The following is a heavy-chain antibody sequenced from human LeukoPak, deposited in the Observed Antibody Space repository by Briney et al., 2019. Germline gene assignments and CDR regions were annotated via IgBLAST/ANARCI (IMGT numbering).Heavy chain of an antibody. V-gene: IGHV1-69*13. CDR1: GGTFSSYA. CDR3: ASFPQTYYYDSSGYPGVYYMDV. Sequence: SVKVSCKASGGTFSSYAISWVRQAPGQGLEWMGGIIPIFGTANYAQKFQGRVTITADESTSTAYMELSSLRSEDTAVYYCASFPQTYYYDSSGYPGVYYMDVWGKGTTVTVSS. D-gene: IGHD3-22*01. CDR2: IIPIFGTA. J-gene: IGHJ6*03.